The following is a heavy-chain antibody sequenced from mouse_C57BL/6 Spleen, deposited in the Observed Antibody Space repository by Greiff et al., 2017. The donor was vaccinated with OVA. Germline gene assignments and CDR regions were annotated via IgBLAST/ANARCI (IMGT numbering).Heavy chain of an antibody. CDR2: INPSTGGT. V-gene: IGHV1-42*01. CDR1: GYSFTGYY. CDR3: ARYTRGNYGGYFDY. Sequence: VQLQQSGPELVKPGASVKISCKASGYSFTGYYMNWVKQSPEKSLEWIGEINPSTGGTTYNQKFKAKATLTVDKSSSTAYMQLKSLTSEDSAVYYCARYTRGNYGGYFDYWGQGTTLTVSS. D-gene: IGHD2-1*01. J-gene: IGHJ2*01.